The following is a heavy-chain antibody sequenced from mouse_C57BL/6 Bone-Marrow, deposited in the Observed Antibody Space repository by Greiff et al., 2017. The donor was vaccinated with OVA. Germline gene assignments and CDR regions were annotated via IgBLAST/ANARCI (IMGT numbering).Heavy chain of an antibody. CDR2: INPNYGTT. D-gene: IGHD1-1*01. J-gene: IGHJ1*03. V-gene: IGHV1-39*01. Sequence: LKESGPELVKPGASVKISCKASGYSFTDYNMNWVKQSNGKSLEWIGVINPNYGTTSYNQKFKGKATLTVDQASSTPYMQLNSLTSEDSAVYYCAFYYGSSYRYFDVWGTGTTVTVSS. CDR1: GYSFTDYN. CDR3: AFYYGSSYRYFDV.